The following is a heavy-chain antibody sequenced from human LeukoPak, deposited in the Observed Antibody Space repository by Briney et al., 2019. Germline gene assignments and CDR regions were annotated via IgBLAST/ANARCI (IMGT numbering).Heavy chain of an antibody. CDR3: AKATEGIDP. J-gene: IGHJ5*02. Sequence: GRSLRLSCAASGFTFTSYGTHWVSQAPGKGLEWGAVISYDGSKKNYAHSVKGRFTISRDNSKNTLSLQMNSLRAEDPAVYYCAKATEGIDPWGQGTLVTVSS. V-gene: IGHV3-30*18. CDR2: ISYDGSKK. CDR1: GFTFTSYG.